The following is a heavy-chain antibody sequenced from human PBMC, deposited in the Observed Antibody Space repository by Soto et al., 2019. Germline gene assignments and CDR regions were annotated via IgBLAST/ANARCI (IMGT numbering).Heavy chain of an antibody. CDR1: GGSISSYY. V-gene: IGHV4-59*01. D-gene: IGHD6-13*01. CDR2: IYYSGST. CDR3: ARDSLRAAAGKGTNWFDT. Sequence: SETLSLTCTVSGGSISSYYWSWIRQPPGKGLEWIGYIYYSGSTNYNPSLKSRVTISVDTSKNQFSLKLSSVTAADTAVYYCARDSLRAAAGKGTNWFDTWGQGTLVTVSS. J-gene: IGHJ5*02.